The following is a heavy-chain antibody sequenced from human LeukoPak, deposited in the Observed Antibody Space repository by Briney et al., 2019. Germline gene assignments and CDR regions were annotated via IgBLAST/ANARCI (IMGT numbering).Heavy chain of an antibody. J-gene: IGHJ4*02. CDR3: ARGELAVAGYDFDY. Sequence: PSETLSLTCAVYGGSFSGYYWSWIRQPPGKGLEWTGEINHSGSTNYNPSLKSRVTISVDTSKNQFSLELSSVTAADTAVYYCARGELAVAGYDFDYWGQGTLVTVSS. CDR2: INHSGST. V-gene: IGHV4-34*01. CDR1: GGSFSGYY. D-gene: IGHD6-19*01.